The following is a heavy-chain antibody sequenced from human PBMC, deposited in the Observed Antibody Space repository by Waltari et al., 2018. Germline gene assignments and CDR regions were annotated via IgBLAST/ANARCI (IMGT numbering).Heavy chain of an antibody. Sequence: TCTVSGGSISSSSYYWGWIRQPPGKGLEWIGSIYYSGSTYYNPSLKSRVTISVDTSKNQFSLKLSSVTAADTAVYYCARLPWQLEHQKGFDYWGQGTLVTVSS. CDR1: GGSISSSSYY. J-gene: IGHJ4*02. CDR3: ARLPWQLEHQKGFDY. V-gene: IGHV4-39*01. CDR2: IYYSGST. D-gene: IGHD6-13*01.